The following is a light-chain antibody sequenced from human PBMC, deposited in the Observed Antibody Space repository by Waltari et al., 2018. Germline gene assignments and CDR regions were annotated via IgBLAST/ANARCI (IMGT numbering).Light chain of an antibody. CDR1: TSNIGSNT. Sequence: QSVVTQAPSASGTPGQTVTISCSGSTSNIGSNTVTSYQQVPGTAPKVLVFANYHRPSGVPDRFPASKSGTSASLVISGLQSEDEADYFCATWDDSLIGRVFGGGTKLTVL. CDR3: ATWDDSLIGRV. J-gene: IGLJ3*02. V-gene: IGLV1-44*01. CDR2: ANY.